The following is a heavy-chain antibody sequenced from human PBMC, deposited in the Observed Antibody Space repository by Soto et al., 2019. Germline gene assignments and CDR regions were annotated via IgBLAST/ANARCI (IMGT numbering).Heavy chain of an antibody. Sequence: QVQLVESGGGVVQPGRSLRLSCAASGFNFSAYGMHWVRQAPGKGLEWVAVISYDGSKKYHVDSVKGRFSISRDNSNNTLNLQMTSLRGEDTAVYYCAKVFGLPSPWLESDGMDVWGQGTTVTVS. V-gene: IGHV3-30*18. D-gene: IGHD6-19*01. CDR2: ISYDGSKK. CDR1: GFNFSAYG. CDR3: AKVFGLPSPWLESDGMDV. J-gene: IGHJ6*02.